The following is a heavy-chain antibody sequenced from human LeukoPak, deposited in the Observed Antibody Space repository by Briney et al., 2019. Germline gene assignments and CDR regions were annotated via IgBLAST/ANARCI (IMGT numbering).Heavy chain of an antibody. J-gene: IGHJ6*03. CDR2: IYYSGSA. CDR1: GGSISSYY. CDR3: ARGYYYYYYMDV. V-gene: IGHV4-59*01. Sequence: SETLSLTCTVSGGSISSYYWSWIRQPPGKGLEWIGYIYYSGSANYNPSLKSRVTISVDTSKNQFSLKLSSVTAADTAVYYCARGYYYYYYMDVWGKGTTVTVSS.